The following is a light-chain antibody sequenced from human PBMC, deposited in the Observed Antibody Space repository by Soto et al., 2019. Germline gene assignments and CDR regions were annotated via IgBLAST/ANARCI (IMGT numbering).Light chain of an antibody. Sequence: DIVMTQTPLSLSVTPGQPASISCKSSQSLLRSDGKTFLYWYLQKPGQPPQLLIYEVSNRFSGGADRFSGRGAGKDFNPKIRRVEAEDVGVYYCLQSIQLPLTFGGGNKVEIK. CDR2: EVS. J-gene: IGKJ4*01. CDR1: QSLLRSDGKTF. CDR3: LQSIQLPLT. V-gene: IGKV2D-29*01.